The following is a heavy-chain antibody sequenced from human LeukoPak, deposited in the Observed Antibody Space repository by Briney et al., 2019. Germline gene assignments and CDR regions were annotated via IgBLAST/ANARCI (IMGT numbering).Heavy chain of an antibody. CDR1: GYTFTGYY. Sequence: ASVKVSCKASGYTFTGYYMHWVRQAPGQGLEWMGWINPNSGGTNYSQKFQGRVTMTRDTSISTAYMELSRLRSDDTAVYYCARRGLKATGVVDYWGQGTLVTVSS. CDR2: INPNSGGT. V-gene: IGHV1-2*02. CDR3: ARRGLKATGVVDY. D-gene: IGHD5-12*01. J-gene: IGHJ4*02.